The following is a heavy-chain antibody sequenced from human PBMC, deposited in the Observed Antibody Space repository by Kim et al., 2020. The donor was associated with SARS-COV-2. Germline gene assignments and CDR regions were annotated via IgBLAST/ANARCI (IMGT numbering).Heavy chain of an antibody. CDR1: GFTFSSYA. J-gene: IGHJ4*02. CDR3: ANLDFRRPAPHEYSSSSLVRRDY. Sequence: GGSLRLSCAASGFTFSSYAMSWVRQAPGKGLEWVSAISGSGGSTYYADSVKGRFTISRDNSKNTLYLQMNSLRAEDTAVYYCANLDFRRPAPHEYSSSSLVRRDYWGQGTLVTVSS. CDR2: ISGSGGST. V-gene: IGHV3-23*01. D-gene: IGHD6-6*01.